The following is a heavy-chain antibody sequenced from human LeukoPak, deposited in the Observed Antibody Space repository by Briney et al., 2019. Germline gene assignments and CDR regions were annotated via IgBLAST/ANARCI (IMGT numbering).Heavy chain of an antibody. D-gene: IGHD6-13*01. CDR1: GFTFSSYA. Sequence: GGSLRLSCAASGFTFSSYAMSWVRQAPGKGLEWVSALSGSGGSTYYADSVKGRFAISRDNSKNKLYLQRNSLRAEDTAVYYCARTYSSSWDNFDYWGQRTLGTVSS. J-gene: IGHJ4*02. CDR2: LSGSGGST. CDR3: ARTYSSSWDNFDY. V-gene: IGHV3-23*01.